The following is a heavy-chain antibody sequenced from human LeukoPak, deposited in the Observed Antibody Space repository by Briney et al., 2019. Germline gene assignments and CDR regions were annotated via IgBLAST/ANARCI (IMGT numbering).Heavy chain of an antibody. Sequence: SETLSLTCTVSGDSISGSDYYWTWIRQPPGKGLEWIASVYYSGNTLYNPSLKSRVTMSVDTSKNQFSLKLSSVTATDTAIFYCARATEHLDFDYWGQGTLVTVSS. J-gene: IGHJ4*02. CDR2: VYYSGNT. V-gene: IGHV4-39*01. CDR1: GDSISGSDYY. CDR3: ARATEHLDFDY. D-gene: IGHD4-11*01.